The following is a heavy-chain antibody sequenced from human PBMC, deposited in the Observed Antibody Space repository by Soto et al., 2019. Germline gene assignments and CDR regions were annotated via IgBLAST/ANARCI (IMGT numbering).Heavy chain of an antibody. D-gene: IGHD2-8*01. V-gene: IGHV1-69*06. CDR2: IIPIFGTA. CDR1: GGTFSSYA. CDR3: AGDGSRYCTNGVCYDNWFDP. J-gene: IGHJ5*02. Sequence: QVQLVQSGAEVKKPGSSVKVSCKASGGTFSSYAISWVRQAPRQGLEWMGGIIPIFGTANYAQKFQDRVTITADKSTSTAYMELSSLRSEDTAVYYCAGDGSRYCTNGVCYDNWFDPWGQGTLVTVSS.